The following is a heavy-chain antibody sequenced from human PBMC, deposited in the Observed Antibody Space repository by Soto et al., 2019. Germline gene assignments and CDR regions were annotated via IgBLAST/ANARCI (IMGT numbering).Heavy chain of an antibody. V-gene: IGHV1-18*01. Sequence: AAVKVSCKDSGYTFTSYGISWVRQAPGQGLEWMGWISAYNGNTNYAQKLQGRVTMTTDTSTSTAYMELRSLRSDDTAVYYCEGVGQTTVTTYWFDPWGQGTLVTVYS. CDR2: ISAYNGNT. CDR3: EGVGQTTVTTYWFDP. J-gene: IGHJ5*02. D-gene: IGHD4-4*01. CDR1: GYTFTSYG.